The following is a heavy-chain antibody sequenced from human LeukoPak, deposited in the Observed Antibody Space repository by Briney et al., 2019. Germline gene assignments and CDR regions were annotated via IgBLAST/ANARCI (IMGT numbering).Heavy chain of an antibody. V-gene: IGHV1-69*13. CDR1: GGTFSSYA. CDR3: ARGVLAAAGQPYYFDY. J-gene: IGHJ4*02. CDR2: IIPIFGTA. D-gene: IGHD6-13*01. Sequence: SVKVSCMASGGTFSSYAISWVRQAPGQGLEWMGGIIPIFGTANYAQKFQGRVTITADESTSTAYMELSSLRSEDTAVYYCARGVLAAAGQPYYFDYWGQGTLVTVSS.